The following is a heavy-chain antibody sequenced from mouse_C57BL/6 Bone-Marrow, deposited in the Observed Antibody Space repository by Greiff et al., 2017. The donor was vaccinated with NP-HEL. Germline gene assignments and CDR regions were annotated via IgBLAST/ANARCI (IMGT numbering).Heavy chain of an antibody. J-gene: IGHJ2*01. CDR2: ISSGGSYT. CDR3: ARQRTGPGYFDY. Sequence: EVQGVESGGDLVKPGGSLKLSCAASGFTFSSYGMSWVRQTPDKRLEWVATISSGGSYTYYPDSVKGRFTISRDNAKNTLYLQMSSLKSEDTAMYYCARQRTGPGYFDYWGQGTTLTVSS. CDR1: GFTFSSYG. V-gene: IGHV5-6*01. D-gene: IGHD4-1*01.